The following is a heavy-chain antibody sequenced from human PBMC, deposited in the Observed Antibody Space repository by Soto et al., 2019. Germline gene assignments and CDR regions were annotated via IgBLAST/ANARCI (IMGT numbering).Heavy chain of an antibody. D-gene: IGHD6-13*01. V-gene: IGHV4-4*02. J-gene: IGHJ4*02. CDR2: IYHGGST. CDR1: GGSISSSNL. CDR3: SRSPRSIAAGGIDY. Sequence: QVQLQESGPGLVKPSGTLSLTCAVSGGSISSSNLWPWGRQPPGKGLEWIGEIYHGGSTNYHPSLKSRVTISVDKSNHQFSLRLSSVTAADTAVYYCSRSPRSIAAGGIDYWGQGILVTVSS.